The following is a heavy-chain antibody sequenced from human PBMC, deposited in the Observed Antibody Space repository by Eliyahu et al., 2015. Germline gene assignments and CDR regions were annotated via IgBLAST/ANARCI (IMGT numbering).Heavy chain of an antibody. J-gene: IGHJ5*02. CDR2: IXHXGTT. D-gene: IGHD3-10*01. Sequence: QVQLQESGPGLVKPSETLSLTCIVPGGSMTYYYWSWIRQAPGKGLEWIGYIXHXGTTKYDPALMXRVTISVDTSKNQFSLRLTSVTAADTAVYYCARVSAGTYTNGYNWFDPWGQGTLVTVSS. V-gene: IGHV4-59*01. CDR1: GGSMTYYY. CDR3: ARVSAGTYTNGYNWFDP.